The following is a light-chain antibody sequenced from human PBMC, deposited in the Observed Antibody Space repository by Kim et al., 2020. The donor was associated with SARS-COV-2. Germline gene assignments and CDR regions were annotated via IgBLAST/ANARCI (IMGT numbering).Light chain of an antibody. CDR2: GKN. Sequence: SSELTQDPAVSVALGQTVRITCQGDSLRSYYASWYQQKPGQAPVLVIYGKNNRPSGIPDRFSGSSSGNTASLTITGAQAEDEADYYCISRDSSGNHLVFGTGTKVTVL. V-gene: IGLV3-19*01. CDR1: SLRSYY. J-gene: IGLJ1*01. CDR3: ISRDSSGNHLV.